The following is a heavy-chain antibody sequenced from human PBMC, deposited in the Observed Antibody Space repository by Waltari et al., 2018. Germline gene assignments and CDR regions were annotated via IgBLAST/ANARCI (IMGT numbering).Heavy chain of an antibody. CDR1: GYSFPDYH. Sequence: QVQLGQSGPEGKKPGASVKVSGQASGYSFPDYHLPSVRQTPRQGLEWLGWINPKNGDTGYAQNFLGRVTMTRDTSINTVYMDLSGLRSDDTAVFYCARDPGPIVGAPDYWGQGTLVTVSS. CDR2: INPKNGDT. J-gene: IGHJ4*02. V-gene: IGHV1-2*02. CDR3: ARDPGPIVGAPDY. D-gene: IGHD1-26*01.